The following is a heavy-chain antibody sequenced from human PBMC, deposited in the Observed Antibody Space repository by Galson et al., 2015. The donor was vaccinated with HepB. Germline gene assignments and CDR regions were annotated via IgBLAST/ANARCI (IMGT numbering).Heavy chain of an antibody. D-gene: IGHD4-17*01. J-gene: IGHJ4*02. CDR2: IWYDGSKK. Sequence: SLRLSCAASGFTLSSYGMQWVRQAPGKGLEWVAVIWYDGSKKYYADPVKGRFTISRDNSKNTLYLQMNSLRAEDTAVYYCARDRILGDYGDYGPDYWGQGTLVTVSS. CDR1: GFTLSSYG. CDR3: ARDRILGDYGDYGPDY. V-gene: IGHV3-33*08.